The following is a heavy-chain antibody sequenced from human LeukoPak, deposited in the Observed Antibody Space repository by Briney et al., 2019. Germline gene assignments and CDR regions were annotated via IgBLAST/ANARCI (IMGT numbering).Heavy chain of an antibody. D-gene: IGHD5-12*01. CDR1: GGSISSYY. CDR3: ARRVDIVAPFDY. J-gene: IGHJ4*02. Sequence: SETLSLTCTVSGGSISSYYWTWIRQPPGKGLEWIGYIYYSGSTNYNPSLKSRVSISVDTSKNHFSLKLSSVTAADTAVYYCARRVDIVAPFDYWGQGTLVTVSS. CDR2: IYYSGST. V-gene: IGHV4-59*08.